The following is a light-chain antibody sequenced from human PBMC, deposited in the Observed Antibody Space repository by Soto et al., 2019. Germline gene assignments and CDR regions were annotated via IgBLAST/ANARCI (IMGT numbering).Light chain of an antibody. J-gene: IGKJ1*01. V-gene: IGKV3-15*01. Sequence: EMPQSPATLSVSPGARAPLSCRASQSNGSTLAWYQQKPGQTPRLLIYDASTRATGIPARFSGIGSGTECTLTISSLEPEDWAVYYGQQYNSYSWTFGQGTKVDIK. CDR1: QSNGST. CDR2: DAS. CDR3: QQYNSYSWT.